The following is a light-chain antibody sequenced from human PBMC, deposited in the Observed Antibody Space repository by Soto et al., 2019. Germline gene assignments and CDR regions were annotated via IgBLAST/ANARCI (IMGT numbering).Light chain of an antibody. CDR2: DVK. CDR1: SNDVGGYNY. CDR3: CSYAGDYTFV. Sequence: QSALTQRRSVSGSPGQSVTISCTGSSNDVGGYNYVTWYQQYPGKAPKVMIYDVKTRPSGVPDRFSGSKSGNTASLTISGLQAEDDADYYCCSYAGDYTFVFGTGTKLTVL. V-gene: IGLV2-11*01. J-gene: IGLJ1*01.